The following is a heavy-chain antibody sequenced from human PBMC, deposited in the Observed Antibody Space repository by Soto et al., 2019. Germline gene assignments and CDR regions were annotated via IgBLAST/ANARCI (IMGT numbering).Heavy chain of an antibody. Sequence: PGGSLRLSCAASGFTFSSYSMNWVRQAPGKGLEWVSSISSSSSYIYYADSVRGRFTISRDNAKNSLYLQMNSLRAEDTAVYYCARGRYFDWLYYFDYWGQGTLVTVSS. CDR1: GFTFSSYS. CDR3: ARGRYFDWLYYFDY. V-gene: IGHV3-21*01. D-gene: IGHD3-9*01. J-gene: IGHJ4*02. CDR2: ISSSSSYI.